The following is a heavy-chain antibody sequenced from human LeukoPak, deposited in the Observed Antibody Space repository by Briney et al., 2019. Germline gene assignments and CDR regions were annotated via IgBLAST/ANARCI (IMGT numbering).Heavy chain of an antibody. CDR2: INAGNGNT. J-gene: IGHJ5*02. CDR3: ASEIAAAGKGWFDP. Sequence: ASVKVSCKASGYTFTSYAMHWVRQAPGQRLEWMGWINAGNGNTKYSQKFQGRVTVTRDTSASTAYMELSSLRSEDTAVYYCASEIAAAGKGWFDPWGQGTLVTVSS. V-gene: IGHV1-3*01. CDR1: GYTFTSYA. D-gene: IGHD6-13*01.